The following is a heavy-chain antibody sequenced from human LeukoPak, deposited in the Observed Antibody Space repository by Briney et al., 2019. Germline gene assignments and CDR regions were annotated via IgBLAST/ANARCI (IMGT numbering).Heavy chain of an antibody. J-gene: IGHJ4*02. CDR1: GFTFSDYY. CDR2: ISSSGSTI. V-gene: IGHV3-11*04. CDR3: AREPAGLFFDANGYLDL. Sequence: GGSLRLSCAASGFTFSDYYMSWIRQAPGKGLEWVSYISSSGSTIYYADSVKGRFTISRDNAKNSVHLQMTSLRADDTALYFCAREPAGLFFDANGYLDLWGQGALVTVSS. D-gene: IGHD3/OR15-3a*01.